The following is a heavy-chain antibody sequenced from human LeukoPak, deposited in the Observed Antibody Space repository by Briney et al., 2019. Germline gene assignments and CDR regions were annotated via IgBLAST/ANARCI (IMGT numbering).Heavy chain of an antibody. CDR3: ASPQWFGDLPPPDY. V-gene: IGHV4-61*01. J-gene: IGHJ4*02. D-gene: IGHD3-10*01. CDR1: GGSVSSGSYY. CDR2: IYYSGST. Sequence: PSETLSLTCTVSGGSVSSGSYYWSWIRQPPGKGLEWIGYIYYSGSTNYNPSLKTRVTISVDTSKNQFSLKLSSVTAADTAVYYCASPQWFGDLPPPDYWGQGTLVTVSS.